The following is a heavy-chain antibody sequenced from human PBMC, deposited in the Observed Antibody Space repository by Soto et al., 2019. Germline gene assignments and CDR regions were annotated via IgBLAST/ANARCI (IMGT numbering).Heavy chain of an antibody. D-gene: IGHD6-13*01. CDR1: GGSISSGDYY. CDR3: ARQTTYSGSWHDY. Sequence: SETLSLTCTVPGGSISSGDYYWSWIRQPPGKGLEWIGRIYTSGSINYNPSLKSRVTMSVDTSKNQFSLKLSSVTAADTAVYYCARQTTYSGSWHDYWGQGTLVTVSS. V-gene: IGHV4-61*02. J-gene: IGHJ4*02. CDR2: IYTSGSI.